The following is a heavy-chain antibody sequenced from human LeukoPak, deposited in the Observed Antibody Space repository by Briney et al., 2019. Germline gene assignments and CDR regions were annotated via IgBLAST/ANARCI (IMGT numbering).Heavy chain of an antibody. Sequence: PSETLSLTCSVSGSSISGHYWGWIRQPPGKTLEWIGYFYFGESTNYNPSLKSRVSMSVDTSKNQFSLKLSSVSAADTAVYYCAQTTGWPGFDFWGPGALVTVSS. CDR1: GSSISGHY. D-gene: IGHD6-19*01. J-gene: IGHJ4*02. V-gene: IGHV4-59*11. CDR2: FYFGEST. CDR3: AQTTGWPGFDF.